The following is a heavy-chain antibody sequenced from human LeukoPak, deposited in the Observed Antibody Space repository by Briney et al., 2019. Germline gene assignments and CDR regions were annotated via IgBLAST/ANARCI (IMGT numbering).Heavy chain of an antibody. J-gene: IGHJ4*02. D-gene: IGHD3-22*01. CDR3: ARDSSFYDSSGYYRRYFDY. Sequence: GGSLRLSRAASGFTFSSYWMSWVRQAPGKGLEWVANIKQDGSEKYYVDSVKGRFTISRDNAKNSLYLQMNSLRAEDTAVYYCARDSSFYDSSGYYRRYFDYWGQGTLVTVSS. V-gene: IGHV3-7*01. CDR1: GFTFSSYW. CDR2: IKQDGSEK.